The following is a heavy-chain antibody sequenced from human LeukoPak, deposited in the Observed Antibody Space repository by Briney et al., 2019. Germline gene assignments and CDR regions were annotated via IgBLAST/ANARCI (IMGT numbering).Heavy chain of an antibody. Sequence: GASVKVSCKAAGYTFTGYYMHWVRQSPGQGLGWMGWINPNSGGTNYAPKFPGRVTMTRDTAISPAYMELSRLRSDDAAVYCCARAPYRSGWGAPYWYFDLWGRGTLVTVSS. CDR2: INPNSGGT. D-gene: IGHD6-19*01. CDR3: ARAPYRSGWGAPYWYFDL. V-gene: IGHV1-2*02. CDR1: GYTFTGYY. J-gene: IGHJ2*01.